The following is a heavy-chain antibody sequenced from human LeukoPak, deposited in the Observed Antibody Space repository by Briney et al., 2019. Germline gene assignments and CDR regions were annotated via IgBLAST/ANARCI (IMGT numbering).Heavy chain of an antibody. J-gene: IGHJ4*02. D-gene: IGHD6-13*01. CDR3: ARPPGSWYFDY. V-gene: IGHV3-30*03. Sequence: PGRSLRLSCAASGFTFSSYGMHWVRQAPGKGLEWVAFTSYDGINKYYVDSVKGRFTISRDNAKNTVYLQMNSLRAEDTAVYYCARPPGSWYFDYWGQGTLVTVSS. CDR1: GFTFSSYG. CDR2: TSYDGINK.